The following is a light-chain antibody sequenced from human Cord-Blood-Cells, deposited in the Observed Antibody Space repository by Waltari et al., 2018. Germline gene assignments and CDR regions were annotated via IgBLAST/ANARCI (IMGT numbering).Light chain of an antibody. CDR1: QSVSSN. CDR2: GAS. Sequence: EIVMTQSPATLSVSPGDRATLSCRASQSVSSNLAWYQQKPGQAPRLLIYGASTRPTGIAARCSGSGSGTEVTLTISSLQSEDFAVYYCQQYNNWPLYTFGQGTKVEIK. V-gene: IGKV3-15*01. J-gene: IGKJ2*01. CDR3: QQYNNWPLYT.